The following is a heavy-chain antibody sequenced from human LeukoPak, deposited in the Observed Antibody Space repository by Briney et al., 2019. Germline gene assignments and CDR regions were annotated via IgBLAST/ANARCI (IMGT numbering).Heavy chain of an antibody. CDR3: ARGGGGHCSSTSCPTPDY. CDR1: GYTFISYG. D-gene: IGHD2-2*01. V-gene: IGHV1-18*04. Sequence: ASVKVSCKASGYTFISYGISWVRQAPGQGLEWMGWISAYNGNTNYAQKLQGRVTMTTDTSTSTAYMELRSLRSDDTAVYYCARGGGGHCSSTSCPTPDYWGQGTLVTVSS. CDR2: ISAYNGNT. J-gene: IGHJ4*02.